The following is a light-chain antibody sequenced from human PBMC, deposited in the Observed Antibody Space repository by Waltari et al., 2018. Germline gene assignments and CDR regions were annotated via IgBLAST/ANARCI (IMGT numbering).Light chain of an antibody. CDR3: VLSMGSGIWV. V-gene: IGLV8-61*01. Sequence: QTVVTQEPSLSVYTGGTVPLTRGSRPGSVSFTSYPSWYQQAPGQAPRTLIFDTHTRSSGVPDRCSGSILDNKAALTITGAQADDESDYYCVLSMGSGIWVFGGGTKLTVL. CDR1: PGSVSFTSY. CDR2: DTH. J-gene: IGLJ3*02.